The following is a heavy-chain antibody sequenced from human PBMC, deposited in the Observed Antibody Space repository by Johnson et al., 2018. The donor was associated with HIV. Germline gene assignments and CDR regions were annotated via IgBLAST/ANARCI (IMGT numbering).Heavy chain of an antibody. CDR2: ISYDGRNK. Sequence: QVQLVESGGGVVQPGRSLRLSCAASGFTFSSYAMLWVRQAPGKGLEWVAVISYDGRNKYYADSVKGRFTISRDNSKNTLYLQMNSLRAEGTAVYYCAKDKDAFDIWGQGTMVTVSS. CDR3: AKDKDAFDI. J-gene: IGHJ3*02. CDR1: GFTFSSYA. V-gene: IGHV3-30-3*01.